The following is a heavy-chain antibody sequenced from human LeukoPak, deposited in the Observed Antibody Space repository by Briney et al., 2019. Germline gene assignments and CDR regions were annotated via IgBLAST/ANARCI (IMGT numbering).Heavy chain of an antibody. J-gene: IGHJ3*02. CDR2: IYTGGST. D-gene: IGHD2-2*01. V-gene: IGHV4-4*07. Sequence: PSETLSLTCTVSGGSINSYFWTWIRQPAGKGLEWIGRIYTGGSTNYNPSLKSRVTISVDRSKNQFSLKLSSVTAADTAVYYCARDKPYAAFDIWGQGTMVTVSS. CDR3: ARDKPYAAFDI. CDR1: GGSINSYF.